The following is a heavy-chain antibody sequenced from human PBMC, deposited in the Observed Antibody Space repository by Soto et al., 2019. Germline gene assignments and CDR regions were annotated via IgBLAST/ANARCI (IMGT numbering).Heavy chain of an antibody. Sequence: GGSLRLSCAASGITFSSYAMSWVRQAPGKGLEWGSAISGSGGCTYYADYGEGRFTISRDNSKNTLYLQMNSLRAEDTAVYYCANAQPKVADYFDYWGQGTLVTVSS. CDR1: GITFSSYA. V-gene: IGHV3-23*01. CDR2: ISGSGGCT. D-gene: IGHD6-19*01. J-gene: IGHJ4*02. CDR3: ANAQPKVADYFDY.